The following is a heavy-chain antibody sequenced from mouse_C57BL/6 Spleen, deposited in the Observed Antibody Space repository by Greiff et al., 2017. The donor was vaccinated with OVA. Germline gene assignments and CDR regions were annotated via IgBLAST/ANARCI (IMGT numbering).Heavy chain of an antibody. CDR1: GFNIKDYY. J-gene: IGHJ3*01. V-gene: IGHV14-1*01. D-gene: IGHD2-1*01. CDR3: TPIYYGNYGIAY. CDR2: IDPEDGDT. Sequence: VQLQQSGAELVRPGASVKLSCTASGFNIKDYYMHWVKQRPEQGLEWIGRIDPEDGDTEYAPKFQGKATMTADTSSNTAYLQLSSLTSEDTAVYYCTPIYYGNYGIAYWGQGTLVTVSA.